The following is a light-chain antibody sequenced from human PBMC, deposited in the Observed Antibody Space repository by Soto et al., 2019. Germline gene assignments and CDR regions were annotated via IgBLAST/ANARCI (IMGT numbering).Light chain of an antibody. CDR2: GNS. CDR1: SSNIGAGYD. CDR3: QSYDSSLSGSV. J-gene: IGLJ1*01. V-gene: IGLV1-40*01. Sequence: QPVLTQPPSVSGAPGQRVTISCTGSSSNIGAGYDVHWYQQRPGTAPKLLIYGNSNRPSGVPDRFSGSKSGTSASLAITGLQAEDEADYYCQSYDSSLSGSVFGTGTKLTVL.